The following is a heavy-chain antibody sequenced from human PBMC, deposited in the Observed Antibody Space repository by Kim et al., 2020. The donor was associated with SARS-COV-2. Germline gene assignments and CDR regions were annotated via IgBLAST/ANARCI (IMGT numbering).Heavy chain of an antibody. CDR1: GFTVSSNY. Sequence: GGSLRLSCAASGFTVSSNYMSWVRQAPGKGLEWVSVIYIDGSTYYADSVKGRFTISRDNSKNTLYLLMNSLRAEDTAVYYCARDRVGDNNYYYGMDVWGRGTTVTVSS. D-gene: IGHD4-17*01. J-gene: IGHJ6*02. CDR2: IYIDGST. V-gene: IGHV3-66*01. CDR3: ARDRVGDNNYYYGMDV.